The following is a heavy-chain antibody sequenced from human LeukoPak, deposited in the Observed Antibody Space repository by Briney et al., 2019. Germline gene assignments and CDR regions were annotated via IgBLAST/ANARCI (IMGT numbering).Heavy chain of an antibody. CDR3: ARIGGYSYEVDS. D-gene: IGHD5-18*01. CDR2: IYYSGST. V-gene: IGHV4-39*07. CDR1: GGSISSSTYY. J-gene: IGHJ4*02. Sequence: SETLSLTCSVSGGSISSSTYYWGWIRQPPGKGLEWIGNIYYSGSTYYNPSLKSRVTVSVDTSKNQFSLKLSSVTAADTAVYYCARIGGYSYEVDSWGQGTLVTVSS.